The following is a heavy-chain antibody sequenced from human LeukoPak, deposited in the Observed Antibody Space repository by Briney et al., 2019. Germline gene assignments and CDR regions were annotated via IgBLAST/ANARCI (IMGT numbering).Heavy chain of an antibody. CDR2: INHSGST. J-gene: IGHJ6*02. V-gene: IGHV4-34*01. Sequence: PSETLSLTCAVYGGSFSGYYWSWIRQPPGKGLEWIGEINHSGSTNYNPSLKSRVTISVDTSKNQFSLKLSSVTAADTAVYYCARVRHIVVVTAIHYYGMDVWGQGTTVTVSS. D-gene: IGHD2-21*02. CDR3: ARVRHIVVVTAIHYYGMDV. CDR1: GGSFSGYY.